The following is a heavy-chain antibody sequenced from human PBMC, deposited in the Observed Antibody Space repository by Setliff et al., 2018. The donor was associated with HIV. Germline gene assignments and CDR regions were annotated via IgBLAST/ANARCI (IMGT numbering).Heavy chain of an antibody. D-gene: IGHD3-22*01. CDR3: TRDGPYYYDTSANY. CDR2: ISSSGRSI. Sequence: LRLSCAASGFTFSSYSMDWVRQAPGRGLEWVSSISSSGRSIHYADSVKGRFTISRDDAKNSLFLQMNSLRVEDTAVYYCTRDGPYYYDTSANYWGQGTLVTVSS. V-gene: IGHV3-21*01. J-gene: IGHJ4*02. CDR1: GFTFSSYS.